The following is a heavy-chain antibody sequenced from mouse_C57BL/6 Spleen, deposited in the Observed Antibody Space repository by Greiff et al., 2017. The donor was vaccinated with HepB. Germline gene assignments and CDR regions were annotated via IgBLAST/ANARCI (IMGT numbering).Heavy chain of an antibody. CDR3: AMGVTTLYYYAMDY. CDR1: GYTFTSYW. Sequence: QVQLQQPGAELVKPGASVKVSCKASGYTFTSYWMHWVKQRPGQGLEWIGRIHPSDSDTNYNQKFKGKATLTVDKSSSTAYMQLSSLTSEDSAVYYCAMGVTTLYYYAMDYWGQGTSVTVSS. J-gene: IGHJ4*01. D-gene: IGHD2-1*01. CDR2: IHPSDSDT. V-gene: IGHV1-74*01.